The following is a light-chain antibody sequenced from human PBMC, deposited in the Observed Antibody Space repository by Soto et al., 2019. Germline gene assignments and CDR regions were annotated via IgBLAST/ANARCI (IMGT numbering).Light chain of an antibody. CDR3: QQYHSFSFT. CDR2: DVF. V-gene: IGKV1-5*01. Sequence: DIQMTQSPSSLSASVGDRVTITCRASQSITYWLAWYQQKPGRAPKLLIYDVFNLQSGVPSRFSGSGSGTEVTLTISSLQHDDSATYYCQQYHSFSFTFGQGTKLEIK. CDR1: QSITYW. J-gene: IGKJ2*01.